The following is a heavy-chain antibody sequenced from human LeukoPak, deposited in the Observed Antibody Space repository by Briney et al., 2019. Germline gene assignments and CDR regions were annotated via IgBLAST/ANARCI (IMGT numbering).Heavy chain of an antibody. V-gene: IGHV4-30-4*07. CDR1: GGSISSGGYY. CDR2: IYYSGST. D-gene: IGHD3-16*02. CDR3: ARHGDAPFYDYVWGSYRPQYYFDY. Sequence: SQTLSLTCAVSGGSISSGGYYWSWIRQPPGKGLEWIGYIYYSGSTNYNPSLKSRVTISVDTSKNQFSLKLSSVTAADTAVYYCARHGDAPFYDYVWGSYRPQYYFDYWGQGTLVTVSS. J-gene: IGHJ4*02.